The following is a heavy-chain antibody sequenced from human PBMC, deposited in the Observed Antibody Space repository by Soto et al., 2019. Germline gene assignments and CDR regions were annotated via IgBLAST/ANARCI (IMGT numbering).Heavy chain of an antibody. CDR2: IYYSGST. CDR3: ARTFEGNAESDF. D-gene: IGHD3-9*01. J-gene: IGHJ4*02. V-gene: IGHV4-59*12. Sequence: PSETLSLTCTVSGCSISSYYWSWIRQPPGKGLEWIGYIYYSGSTNYSPSFQGHVTISVDKSISTAYLQWSSLKASDTAKYFCARTFEGNAESDFWGRGTLVTVSS. CDR1: GCSISSYY.